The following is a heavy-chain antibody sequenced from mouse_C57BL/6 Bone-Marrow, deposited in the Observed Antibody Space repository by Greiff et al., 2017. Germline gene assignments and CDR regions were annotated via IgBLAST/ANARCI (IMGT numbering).Heavy chain of an antibody. CDR2: IHPNSGST. CDR1: GYTFTSYW. J-gene: IGHJ4*01. Sequence: VQLQQPGAELVKPGASVKLSCKASGYTFTSYWMHWVKQRPGQGLEWIGMIHPNSGSTNYNEKFKSKATLTVDKSSSTAYMELNSLTSEDSAVYYCASGGSRAMDYWGQGTSVTVSS. V-gene: IGHV1-64*01. CDR3: ASGGSRAMDY.